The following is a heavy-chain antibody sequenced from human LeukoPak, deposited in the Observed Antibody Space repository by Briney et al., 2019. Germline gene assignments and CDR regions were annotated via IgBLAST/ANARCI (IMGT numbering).Heavy chain of an antibody. CDR2: IYYSGST. CDR3: ASYVWGSYRHPDY. Sequence: SETLSLTCTVSGGSISSSSYYWGWIRQPPGKGLEWIGSIYYSGSTYYNPSLKSRVTISVDTSKNQFSLKLSSVTAADTAVYYCASYVWGSYRHPDYWGQGTLVTVSS. D-gene: IGHD3-16*02. V-gene: IGHV4-39*07. J-gene: IGHJ4*02. CDR1: GGSISSSSYY.